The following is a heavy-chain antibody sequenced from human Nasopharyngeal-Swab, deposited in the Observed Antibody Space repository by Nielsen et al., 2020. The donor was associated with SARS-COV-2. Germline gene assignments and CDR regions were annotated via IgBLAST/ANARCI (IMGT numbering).Heavy chain of an antibody. J-gene: IGHJ4*02. CDR3: ARVGYNWDFDF. D-gene: IGHD1-20*01. CDR1: GYTFTSYG. CDR2: INTYNGGT. Sequence: ASVKVSCKASGYTFTSYGISWVRQAPGQGLEWMGWINTYNGGTNYAQNFQGRVTVTTDTSTSTAYMELRSLRSDDTAVYYCARVGYNWDFDFWGQGTLVTVSS. V-gene: IGHV1-18*04.